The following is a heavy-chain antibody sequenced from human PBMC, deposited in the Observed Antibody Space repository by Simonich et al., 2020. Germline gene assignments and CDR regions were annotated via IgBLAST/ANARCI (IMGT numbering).Heavy chain of an antibody. CDR1: GYTFTSYG. CDR3: ARASRGTWWYYYFDY. Sequence: QVQLVQSGAEVKKPGASVKVSCKASGYTFTSYGISWVRQAPGQGLEWMGGISTYDGNTNYAQKLQGRVTMTTDTSTSTAYMELRRLRSDDTAVYYCARASRGTWWYYYFDYWGQGTLVTVSS. D-gene: IGHD2-15*01. J-gene: IGHJ4*02. V-gene: IGHV1-18*01. CDR2: ISTYDGNT.